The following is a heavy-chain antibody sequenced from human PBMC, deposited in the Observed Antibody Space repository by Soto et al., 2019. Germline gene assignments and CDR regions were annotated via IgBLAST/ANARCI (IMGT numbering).Heavy chain of an antibody. Sequence: EVQLVESGGGLVQPGGSLRLSCAASGFTFSSYWMHWVRQAPGKGLVWVSRINSDGSSTSYADSVKGRFTISRDNAKNTLYLQMNSLRAEDTAVYYCARAPPIRYSYGWGCDYWGQGTLVTVSS. CDR3: ARAPPIRYSYGWGCDY. V-gene: IGHV3-74*01. J-gene: IGHJ4*02. CDR2: INSDGSST. CDR1: GFTFSSYW. D-gene: IGHD5-18*01.